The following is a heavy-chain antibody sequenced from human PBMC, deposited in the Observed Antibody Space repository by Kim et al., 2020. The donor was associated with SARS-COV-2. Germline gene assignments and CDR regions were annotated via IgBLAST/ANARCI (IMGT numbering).Heavy chain of an antibody. CDR3: ARGGKGWFDP. V-gene: IGHV3-30*01. J-gene: IGHJ5*02. CDR2: NK. Sequence: NKYYADSVKGRFTISRDNSKNTLYLQMNSLRAEDTAVYYCARGGKGWFDPWGQGTLVTVSS.